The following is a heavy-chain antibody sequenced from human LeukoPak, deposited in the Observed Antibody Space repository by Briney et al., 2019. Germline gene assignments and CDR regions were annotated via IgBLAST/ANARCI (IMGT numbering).Heavy chain of an antibody. CDR1: GGSFSG. CDR2: ADHGGIS. Sequence: TSSETLSLTCAVYGGSFSGWSWIRHSPGKGLEWIGEADHGGISNYNPSLESRVTISVDTSKNQFSLKLSSVTAADTAVYYCARVGNDSSGYLLPQLYYYYYMDVWGKGTTVTVSS. J-gene: IGHJ6*03. D-gene: IGHD3-22*01. CDR3: ARVGNDSSGYLLPQLYYYYYMDV. V-gene: IGHV4-34*01.